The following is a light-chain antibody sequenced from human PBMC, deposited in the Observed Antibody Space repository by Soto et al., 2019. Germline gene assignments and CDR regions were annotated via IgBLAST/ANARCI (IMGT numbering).Light chain of an antibody. V-gene: IGLV2-14*01. CDR2: EVT. Sequence: QSALTQPASVSGSPGQSITVSCTGTSSDIGAHNFVSWYQQHPGKAPRLIIYEVTNRPSGLSDRFSGSKSGNTASLIISGLQAEDEADYFCSSYTKNRTLLFGGGTKVTV. CDR3: SSYTKNRTLL. CDR1: SSDIGAHNF. J-gene: IGLJ2*01.